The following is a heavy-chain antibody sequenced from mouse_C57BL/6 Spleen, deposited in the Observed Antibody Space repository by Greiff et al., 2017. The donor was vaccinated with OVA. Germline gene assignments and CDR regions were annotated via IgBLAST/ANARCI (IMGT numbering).Heavy chain of an antibody. CDR3: ARNLDYGSSGYFDV. V-gene: IGHV2-9-1*01. D-gene: IGHD1-1*01. J-gene: IGHJ1*03. CDR2: IWTGGGT. CDR1: GFSLTSYA. Sequence: VQLVESGPGLVAPSQSLSITCTVSGFSLTSYAISWVRQPPGKGLEWLGVIWTGGGTNYNSALKSRLSISKDNSKSQVFLKMNSLQTDDTARYYCARNLDYGSSGYFDVWGTGTTVTVSS.